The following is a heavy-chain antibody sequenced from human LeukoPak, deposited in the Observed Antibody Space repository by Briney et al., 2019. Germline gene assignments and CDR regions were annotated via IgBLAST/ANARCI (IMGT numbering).Heavy chain of an antibody. V-gene: IGHV3-7*01. CDR3: ARALPAYYYYYYMDV. CDR1: GFTFRSYW. Sequence: PGGSLRLSCAGSGFTFRSYWMSWVRQAPGKGLEWVANIKQDGSEKYYVDSVKGRFTISRDNAKNSLYLQMNSLRAEDTAVYYCARALPAYYYYYYMDVWGKGTTVTVSS. CDR2: IKQDGSEK. J-gene: IGHJ6*03.